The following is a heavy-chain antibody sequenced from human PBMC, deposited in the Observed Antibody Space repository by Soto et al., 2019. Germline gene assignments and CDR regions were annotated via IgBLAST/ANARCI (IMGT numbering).Heavy chain of an antibody. CDR1: GFTFSSYG. J-gene: IGHJ6*02. D-gene: IGHD3-16*02. V-gene: IGHV3-33*01. CDR2: IWYDGSNK. Sequence: GGSLRLSCAASGFTFSSYGMHWVRQAPGKGPEWVAVIWYDGSNKYYADSVKGRFTISRDNSKNTLYLQMNSLRAEDTAVYYCARMLYDYVWGSYRPAHYYYGMDVWGQGTTVTVSS. CDR3: ARMLYDYVWGSYRPAHYYYGMDV.